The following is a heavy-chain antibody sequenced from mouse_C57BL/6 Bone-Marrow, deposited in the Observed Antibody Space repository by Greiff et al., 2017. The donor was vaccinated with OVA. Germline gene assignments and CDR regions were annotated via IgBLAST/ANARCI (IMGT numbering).Heavy chain of an antibody. CDR1: GFSLTSYG. CDR3: ASYYFDY. V-gene: IGHV2-2*01. Sequence: VKLKQSGPGLVQPSQSLSITCTVSGFSLTSYGVHWVRQSPGKGLEWLGVIWSGGSTDYNAAFISRLSISKDNSKSQVFFKMNSLQADDTAIYYCASYYFDYWGQGTTLTVSS. J-gene: IGHJ2*01. CDR2: IWSGGST.